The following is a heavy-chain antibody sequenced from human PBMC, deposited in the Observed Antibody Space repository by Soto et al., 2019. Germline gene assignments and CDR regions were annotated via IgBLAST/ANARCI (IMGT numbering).Heavy chain of an antibody. D-gene: IGHD2-2*01. CDR2: ISASGGST. CDR1: GVTFSSYA. V-gene: IGHV3-23*01. CDR3: AKALYDYYYYAMDV. Sequence: GGSLRLSCAASGVTFSSYAMSCARQAPGKGLEWVSAISASGGSTYYADSVKGRFTISRDNSKNTLYLQMNSLRAEDTAVYYCAKALYDYYYYAMDVWGQGTTVTVSS. J-gene: IGHJ6*02.